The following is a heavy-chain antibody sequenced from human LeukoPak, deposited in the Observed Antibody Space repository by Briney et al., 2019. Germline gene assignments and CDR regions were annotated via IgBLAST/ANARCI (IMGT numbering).Heavy chain of an antibody. V-gene: IGHV3-23*01. Sequence: GGSLRLSCAAPGFTFSNYAMSWVRQAPGKGLEWVSAISGSGGSTYYADSVKGRFTISRDNSKNTLYLQMNSLRAEDTAVYYCAKSLLWFGELLYYFDYWGQGTLVTVSS. D-gene: IGHD3-10*01. CDR3: AKSLLWFGELLYYFDY. J-gene: IGHJ4*02. CDR2: ISGSGGST. CDR1: GFTFSNYA.